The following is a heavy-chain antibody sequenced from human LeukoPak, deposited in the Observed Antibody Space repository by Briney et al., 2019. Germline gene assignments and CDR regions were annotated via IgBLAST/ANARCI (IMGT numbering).Heavy chain of an antibody. J-gene: IGHJ4*02. CDR2: LIPIFGTA. D-gene: IGHD5-12*01. CDR1: GGTFSSYA. Sequence: GSSVKVSCKASGGTFSSYAITWVRQAPGRGLDWMGGLIPIFGTAHFAQKFQGRVTLTTDESTSTSYMELSSLGSEDTAVYYCARSHSGYDLTPGDYWGQGTLVTVSS. V-gene: IGHV1-69*05. CDR3: ARSHSGYDLTPGDY.